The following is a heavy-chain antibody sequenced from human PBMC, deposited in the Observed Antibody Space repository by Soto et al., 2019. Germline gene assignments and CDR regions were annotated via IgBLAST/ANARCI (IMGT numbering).Heavy chain of an antibody. CDR3: ARNLLATAIPFDY. Sequence: QVQLVVSGGGVVQPGRSLRLSCAASGFTFSSYGMHWVRQAPGKRLEWVAVIWYDGSNKYYADSVKGRFTISRDNSKNTLYLQMNSLRAEGTAVYYCARNLLATAIPFDYWGQGTLVTVSS. D-gene: IGHD2-2*02. J-gene: IGHJ4*02. V-gene: IGHV3-33*01. CDR1: GFTFSSYG. CDR2: IWYDGSNK.